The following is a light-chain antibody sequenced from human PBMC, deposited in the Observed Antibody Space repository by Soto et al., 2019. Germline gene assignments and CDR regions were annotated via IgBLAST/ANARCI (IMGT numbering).Light chain of an antibody. J-gene: IGLJ1*01. V-gene: IGLV2-11*01. CDR3: SAYAGNDTYV. Sequence: QSVLRPPGSVSGSSGQSVTISCTGTMSDVGAYDYVSWYQQHPGKAPKLMIYDVTKRPSGVPDRFSGYKSGDTASLTISGLQAQDEADYYCSAYAGNDTYVFGTGPKVTVL. CDR1: MSDVGAYDY. CDR2: DVT.